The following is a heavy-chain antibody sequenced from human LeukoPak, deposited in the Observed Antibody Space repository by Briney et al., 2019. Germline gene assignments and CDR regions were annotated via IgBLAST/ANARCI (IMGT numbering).Heavy chain of an antibody. CDR1: GGSISSGGYY. Sequence: SETLSLTCTVSGGSISSGGYYWSWIRQHPGKGLEWIGYIYYSGSTYYNPSLKSRVTISVDTSKNQFSLKLNSVTAADTAVYYCARDDTSLYGLDVWGQGTTVTVSS. CDR2: IYYSGST. J-gene: IGHJ6*02. V-gene: IGHV4-31*03. CDR3: ARDDTSLYGLDV.